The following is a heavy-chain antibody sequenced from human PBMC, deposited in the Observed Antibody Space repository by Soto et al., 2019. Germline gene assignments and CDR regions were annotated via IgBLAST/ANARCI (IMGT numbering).Heavy chain of an antibody. J-gene: IGHJ4*02. Sequence: LRLSCAASGFTFSSYEMNWVRQAPGKGLEWVSYISSSGSTIYYADSVKGRFTISRDNAKNSLYLQMNSLRAEDTAVYYCARGSPGYSSSWYLYYFDYWGQGTLVTVSS. CDR2: ISSSGSTI. CDR1: GFTFSSYE. V-gene: IGHV3-48*03. CDR3: ARGSPGYSSSWYLYYFDY. D-gene: IGHD6-13*01.